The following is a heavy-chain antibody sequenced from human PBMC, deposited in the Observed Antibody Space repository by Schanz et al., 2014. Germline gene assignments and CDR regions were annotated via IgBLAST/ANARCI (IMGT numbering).Heavy chain of an antibody. D-gene: IGHD6-13*01. CDR3: VKIGYTHWSLDD. J-gene: IGHJ4*02. CDR2: INQAASVQ. CDR1: GFTFSAYW. Sequence: EVQLEVSGGGLVQPGGSLRLSCAASGFTFSAYWMAWVRQAPGKGLEWVAAINQAASVQYYVDSVKGRFTISRDDAKNSHYLQMNSLRVEDTAVFYCVKIGYTHWSLDDWGQGILVTVSS. V-gene: IGHV3-7*01.